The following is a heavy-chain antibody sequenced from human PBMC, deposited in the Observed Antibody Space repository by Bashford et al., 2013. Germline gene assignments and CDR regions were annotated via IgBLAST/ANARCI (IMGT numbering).Heavy chain of an antibody. J-gene: IGHJ5*02. CDR3: ARRGYYYDSSGYQNWFDP. Sequence: WVRQMPGKGLEWMGIIYPGDSDTRYSPSFQGQVTISADKSISTAYLQWSSLKASDTAMYYCARRGYYYDSSGYQNWFDPGAREPWSPSPQ. V-gene: IGHV5-51*01. D-gene: IGHD3-22*01. CDR2: IYPGDSDT.